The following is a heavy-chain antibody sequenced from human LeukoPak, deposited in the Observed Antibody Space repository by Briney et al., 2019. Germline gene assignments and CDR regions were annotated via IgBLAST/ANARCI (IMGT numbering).Heavy chain of an antibody. Sequence: GASVKVSSKASGYTFTGYYMHWVRQAPGQGLEWMGWINPNSGGTNYAQKFQGRVTMTRDTSISTAYMELSRLRSDDTAVYYCARDGGLTVTTLVYYYYGMDVWGQGTTVTVSS. CDR3: ARDGGLTVTTLVYYYYGMDV. D-gene: IGHD4-11*01. CDR2: INPNSGGT. J-gene: IGHJ6*02. CDR1: GYTFTGYY. V-gene: IGHV1-2*02.